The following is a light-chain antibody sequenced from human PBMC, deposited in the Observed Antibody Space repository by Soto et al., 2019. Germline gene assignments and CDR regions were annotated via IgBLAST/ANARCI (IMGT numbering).Light chain of an antibody. V-gene: IGKV3-15*01. J-gene: IGKJ5*01. CDR3: QQYGSSPPIT. Sequence: EILMTQSPATLSVSPGERATLSCRASQSVSSNLAWYQQKPGQAPRLLIYGASTRATGIPARFSGGGSGTEFTLTISSLQSEDFAVYYCQQYGSSPPITFGQGTRLEIK. CDR1: QSVSSN. CDR2: GAS.